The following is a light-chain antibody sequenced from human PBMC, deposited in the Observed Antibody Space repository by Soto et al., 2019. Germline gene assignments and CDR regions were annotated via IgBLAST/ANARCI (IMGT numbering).Light chain of an antibody. CDR3: AAWDDSLSGL. CDR1: SSNIGKNY. CDR2: RDN. J-gene: IGLJ2*01. V-gene: IGLV1-47*01. Sequence: QSVLTQPPSASGTPGQRVTISCSGSSSNIGKNYVYWYQQLPGTAPKLLIFRDNQRPSGVPDRFSGSKSGTSASLAISGLRPEDEADYYCAAWDDSLSGLFGGGTKLTVL.